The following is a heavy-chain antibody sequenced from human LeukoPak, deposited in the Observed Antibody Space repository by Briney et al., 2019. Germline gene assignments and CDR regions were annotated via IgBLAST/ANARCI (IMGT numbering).Heavy chain of an antibody. J-gene: IGHJ5*02. D-gene: IGHD3-10*01. CDR3: ARDAHYTMVRGVNWFDP. V-gene: IGHV4-4*02. CDR2: IYHSGST. Sequence: PSETLSLTCAVSGGSISSSNWWSWVRQPPGKGLEWIGEIYHSGSTNYNPSLKSRVTISVDTSKNQFSLKLSSVTAADTAVYYCARDAHYTMVRGVNWFDPWGQGTLVTVSS. CDR1: GGSISSSNW.